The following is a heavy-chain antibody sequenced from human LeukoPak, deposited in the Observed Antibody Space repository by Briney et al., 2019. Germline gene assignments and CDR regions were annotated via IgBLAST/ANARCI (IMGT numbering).Heavy chain of an antibody. CDR1: GFTFSDYS. CDR2: INTNGDYA. J-gene: IGHJ4*02. V-gene: IGHV3-23*01. Sequence: GGSLRLSCTASGFTFSDYSVNWVRQAPGKGLEWVSLINTNGDYAAYADSVKGRFTISRDNSKNTLFLQMDSLRAEDSALYYCAKRVTLVTTWGFDYWGQGALVTVSS. D-gene: IGHD4-17*01. CDR3: AKRVTLVTTWGFDY.